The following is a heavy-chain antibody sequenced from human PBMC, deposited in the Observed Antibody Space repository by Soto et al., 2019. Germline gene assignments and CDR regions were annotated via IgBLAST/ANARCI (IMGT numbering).Heavy chain of an antibody. Sequence: GGSLRLSCAASGFPFSSYAMSWVRQAPGKGLEWVSAISGSGGSTYYADSVKGRFTISRDNSKNTLFLQMNSLRAEDTAVYCCAKDVGDYSGSGLIYNWFDPWGQGTLVTVSS. D-gene: IGHD3-10*01. V-gene: IGHV3-23*01. CDR1: GFPFSSYA. CDR3: AKDVGDYSGSGLIYNWFDP. CDR2: ISGSGGST. J-gene: IGHJ5*02.